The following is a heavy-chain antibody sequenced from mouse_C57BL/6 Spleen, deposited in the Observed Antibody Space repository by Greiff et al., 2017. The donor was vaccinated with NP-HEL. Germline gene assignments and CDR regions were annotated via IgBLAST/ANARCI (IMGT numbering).Heavy chain of an antibody. V-gene: IGHV1-80*01. CDR1: GYAFSSYW. D-gene: IGHD1-1*01. CDR2: IYPGDGDT. Sequence: QVQLKQSGAELVKPGASVKISCKASGYAFSSYWMNWVKQRPGKGLEWIGQIYPGDGDTNYNGKCKGKATLTADKSSGTAYMQLSSLTSEDSAVYVCARSAITTVVATGYFDYWSQGTTLTVSS. CDR3: ARSAITTVVATGYFDY. J-gene: IGHJ2*01.